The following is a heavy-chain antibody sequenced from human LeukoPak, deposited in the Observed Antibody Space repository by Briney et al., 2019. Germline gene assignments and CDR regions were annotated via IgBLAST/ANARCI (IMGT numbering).Heavy chain of an antibody. J-gene: IGHJ4*02. D-gene: IGHD2-2*01. CDR2: ISGSGGST. Sequence: PGGSLRLSCAASGFTFSSYAMSWVRQAPGKGLEWVSAISGSGGSTYYADSVKGRFSFSRDNSKNTLYLQMNSLRAEDTAVYYCSSTSLAWAGFDYWGQGTLVTVSS. CDR1: GFTFSSYA. CDR3: SSTSLAWAGFDY. V-gene: IGHV3-23*01.